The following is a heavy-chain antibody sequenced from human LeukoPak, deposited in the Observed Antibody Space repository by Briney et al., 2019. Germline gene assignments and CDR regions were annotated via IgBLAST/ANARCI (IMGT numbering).Heavy chain of an antibody. D-gene: IGHD5-12*01. CDR3: VRDRFGGYDYSYYYGMDV. Sequence: SQTLSLTCAISGDSVSINIAAWNWIRQSPSRGLEWLGRTYYRSKWYNDYAVSVKSRITIKPDTSKNQFSLQLNSVTPEDTAVYYCVRDRFGGYDYSYYYGMDVWGLGTTVTVSS. J-gene: IGHJ6*02. CDR2: TYYRSKWYN. CDR1: GDSVSINIAA. V-gene: IGHV6-1*01.